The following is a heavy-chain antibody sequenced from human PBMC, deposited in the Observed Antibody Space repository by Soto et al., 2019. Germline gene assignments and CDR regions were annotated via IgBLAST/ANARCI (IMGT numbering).Heavy chain of an antibody. CDR3: ARLLLNYYGSGTNQKWFDP. J-gene: IGHJ5*02. CDR1: GYTFTSYD. CDR2: MNPNSGNT. V-gene: IGHV1-8*01. Sequence: ASVKVSCKASGYTFTSYDINWVRQATGQGLEWMGWMNPNSGNTGYAQKFQGRVTMTRNTSISTAYMELSSLRSEDTAVYYCARLLLNYYGSGTNQKWFDPWGQGTLVTVSS. D-gene: IGHD3-10*01.